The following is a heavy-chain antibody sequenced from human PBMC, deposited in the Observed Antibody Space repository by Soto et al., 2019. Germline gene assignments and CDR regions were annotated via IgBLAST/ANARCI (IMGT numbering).Heavy chain of an antibody. CDR3: ARHSYSSGWYK. D-gene: IGHD6-19*01. Sequence: SETLSLTCAVYGGSFSGYYWSWIRQPPGKGLEWIGEINHSGSTNYNPSLKSRVTISVDTSKNQFSLKLSSVTAADTAVYYCARHSYSSGWYKWGQGTLVTVSS. J-gene: IGHJ4*02. V-gene: IGHV4-34*01. CDR2: INHSGST. CDR1: GGSFSGYY.